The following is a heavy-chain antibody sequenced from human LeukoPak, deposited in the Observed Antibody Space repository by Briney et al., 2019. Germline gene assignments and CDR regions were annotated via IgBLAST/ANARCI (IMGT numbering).Heavy chain of an antibody. CDR2: IKQDGSEK. CDR1: GFTFSNYW. CDR3: ARDHTVDGLVFDY. D-gene: IGHD6-19*01. J-gene: IGHJ4*02. Sequence: GGXLRLSCAASGFTFSNYWMNWVRQAPGKGLEWVASIKQDGSEKYYVDSVKGRFTISRDNAKNSLYLQMNSLRAEDTAVYYCARDHTVDGLVFDYWGQGTLVTVSS. V-gene: IGHV3-7*01.